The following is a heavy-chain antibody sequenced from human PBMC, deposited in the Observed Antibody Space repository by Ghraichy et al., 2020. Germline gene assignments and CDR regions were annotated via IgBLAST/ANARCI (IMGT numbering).Heavy chain of an antibody. CDR1: GFTVSTNY. V-gene: IGHV3-66*02. D-gene: IGHD1-26*01. Sequence: GSLRLSCAASGFTVSTNYMSWVRQAPGKGLEWVSVIYSGGSTYYADSVKGRFTISRDNSMNTLYLQMNSLGGEDTAVYYCARDSSASGFMDYWGQGTLVTVSS. CDR2: IYSGGST. J-gene: IGHJ4*02. CDR3: ARDSSASGFMDY.